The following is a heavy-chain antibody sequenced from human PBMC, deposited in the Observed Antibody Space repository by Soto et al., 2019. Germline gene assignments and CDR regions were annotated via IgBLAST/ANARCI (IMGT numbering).Heavy chain of an antibody. Sequence: VQLVESGGGLVRPGGSLRLSCAASGFTFTNYEMNWVRQAPGKGLEWISYISSSGKTISYADSVKGRFTISRDNAKNSLYLQMNSLRAEDTAVYYCARDPEKYSGSDLGIDYWGQGTLVTVSS. CDR1: GFTFTNYE. CDR3: ARDPEKYSGSDLGIDY. CDR2: ISSSGKTI. D-gene: IGHD5-12*01. V-gene: IGHV3-48*03. J-gene: IGHJ4*02.